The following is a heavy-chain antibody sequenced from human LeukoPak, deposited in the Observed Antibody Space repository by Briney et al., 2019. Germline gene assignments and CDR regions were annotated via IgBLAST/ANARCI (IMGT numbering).Heavy chain of an antibody. Sequence: SESLSLTCTVSGGSISTSDYYWTWLRPPPGKGLEWIGSVHYIGTTYASPSLKSRVTMSVDPSKNQFSLKLTSVTAPDTAVYYCGRITIFGVLDYWGQGTLVTVP. V-gene: IGHV4-39*01. D-gene: IGHD3-3*01. CDR2: VHYIGTT. CDR1: GGSISTSDYY. J-gene: IGHJ4*02. CDR3: GRITIFGVLDY.